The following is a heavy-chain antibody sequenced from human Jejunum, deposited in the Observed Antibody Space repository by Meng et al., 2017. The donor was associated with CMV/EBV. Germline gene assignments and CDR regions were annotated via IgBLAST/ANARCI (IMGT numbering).Heavy chain of an antibody. J-gene: IGHJ4*02. D-gene: IGHD2-21*02. V-gene: IGHV3-23*03. CDR1: GFVFSGYS. CDR3: AKATVPDSRFNFDH. Sequence: GFVFSGYSMNWVRLAPGKGLEWVSIIYGGGSTKIYADSVKGRFTISRDDSKNMLYLQMDSLRVEDTALYFCAKATVPDSRFNFDHWGRGTLVTVSS. CDR2: IYGGGSTK.